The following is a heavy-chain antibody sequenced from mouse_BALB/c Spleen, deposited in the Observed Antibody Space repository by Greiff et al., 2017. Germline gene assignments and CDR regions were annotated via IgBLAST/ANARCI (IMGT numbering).Heavy chain of an antibody. V-gene: IGHV5-17*02. CDR1: GFTFSSFG. CDR2: ISSGSSTI. Sequence: EVKLVESGGGLVQPGGSRKLSCAASGFTFSSFGMHWVRQAPEKWLEWVAYISSGSSTIYYADTVKGRFTISRDNPKNTLFLQMTRLRSEDTAMYYYAKSVYWYFDVWGAGTTVTVSS. J-gene: IGHJ1*01. CDR3: AKSVYWYFDV.